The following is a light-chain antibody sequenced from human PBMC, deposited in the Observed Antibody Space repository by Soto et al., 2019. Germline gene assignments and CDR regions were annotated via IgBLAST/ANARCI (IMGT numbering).Light chain of an antibody. CDR3: QQYNSYPT. Sequence: DIQMTQSPSTLSASVGDRVTITCRASQSISSWLAWYQQKPGKAPRLLIYKASSLESGVPSRFGGSGSGTEFTTTISSLQADDFATYCWQQYNSYPTFGQGTKVEIK. CDR1: QSISSW. J-gene: IGKJ1*01. V-gene: IGKV1-5*03. CDR2: KAS.